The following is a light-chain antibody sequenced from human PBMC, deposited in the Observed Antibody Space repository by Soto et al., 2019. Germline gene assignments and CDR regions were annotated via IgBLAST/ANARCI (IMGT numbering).Light chain of an antibody. J-gene: IGKJ3*01. CDR3: QQYSSSPPGFT. CDR2: GAS. Sequence: EIVLTQSPGTLSLFPGERATISCRASQSVSRTYFAWFRLKPGQPPSLLIYGASNRATGVTDRFSGNGSGTDFPLTISRLEPEDFAVYYCQQYSSSPPGFTFGPGNTVNIK. CDR1: QSVSRTY. V-gene: IGKV3-20*01.